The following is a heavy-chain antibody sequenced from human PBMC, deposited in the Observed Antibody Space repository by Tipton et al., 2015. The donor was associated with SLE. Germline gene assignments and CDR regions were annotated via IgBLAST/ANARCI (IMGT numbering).Heavy chain of an antibody. CDR1: GFTFSDYY. CDR3: ASRLEDYDYFDY. CDR2: ISSSSSYT. Sequence: SLRLSCAASGFTFSDYYMSWIRQAPGKGLEWVSYISSSSSYTNYADSVKGRFTISRDNAKNSLYLQMNSLRAEDTAVYYCASRLEDYDYFDYWGQGTLVTVSS. D-gene: IGHD3-16*01. V-gene: IGHV3-11*03. J-gene: IGHJ4*02.